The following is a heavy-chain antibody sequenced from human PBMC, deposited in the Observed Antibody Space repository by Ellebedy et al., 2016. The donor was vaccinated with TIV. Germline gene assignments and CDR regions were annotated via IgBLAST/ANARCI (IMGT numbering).Heavy chain of an antibody. V-gene: IGHV1-8*01. CDR2: MNPNSGNT. J-gene: IGHJ3*02. D-gene: IGHD3-22*01. CDR1: GYTFTSYA. CDR3: AVTMIVVGGDAFDI. Sequence: AASVKVSCKASGYTFTSYAINWVRQATGQGLEWMGWMNPNSGNTGYVQKFQGRVTMTRNTSISTAYMELSSLRSEDTAVYYCAVTMIVVGGDAFDIWGQGTLVTVSS.